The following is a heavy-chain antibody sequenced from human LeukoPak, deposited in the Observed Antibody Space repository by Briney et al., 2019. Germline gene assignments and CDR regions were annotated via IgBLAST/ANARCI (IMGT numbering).Heavy chain of an antibody. CDR2: ITGSGGNR. CDR1: GFTLSSHG. CDR3: AKAKAYFDWLFVRPDAFDI. Sequence: GGSLRLSCAASGFTLSSHGMNWVRQAQGKGLEWVSGITGSGGNRYYADSVKGRFTISRDNSKNTLYLQMNSLRAEDTAVYYCAKAKAYFDWLFVRPDAFDIWGQGTMVTVSS. D-gene: IGHD3-9*01. J-gene: IGHJ3*02. V-gene: IGHV3-23*01.